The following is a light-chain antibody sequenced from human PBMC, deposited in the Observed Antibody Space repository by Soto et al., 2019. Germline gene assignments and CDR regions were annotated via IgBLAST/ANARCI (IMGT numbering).Light chain of an antibody. CDR1: QDIAGW. V-gene: IGKV1-12*01. CDR3: QQASSFPLT. CDR2: SAS. Sequence: DIQMTQSPSSVSASVGDRVTISCRASQDIAGWLAWYQQKPGEAPKLLIFSASRLQSGVPARFNGSGSGTEFTLTISSLQPEDFAAYYCQQASSFPLTFGGGTKVEVK. J-gene: IGKJ4*01.